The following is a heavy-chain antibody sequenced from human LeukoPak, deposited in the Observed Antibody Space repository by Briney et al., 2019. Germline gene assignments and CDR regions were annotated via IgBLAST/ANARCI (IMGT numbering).Heavy chain of an antibody. CDR1: GFTFSTSW. CDR3: ARAAYTGSPTSFDY. D-gene: IGHD1-26*01. Sequence: GESLRLSCAASGFTFSTSWMSWVRQAPGKGLEWVATIKQDGSEEYYVDSVKGRFTISRDNAKISLYLQMNSLRAEDTAVYYCARAAYTGSPTSFDYWGQGTLVTVSS. V-gene: IGHV3-7*04. CDR2: IKQDGSEE. J-gene: IGHJ4*02.